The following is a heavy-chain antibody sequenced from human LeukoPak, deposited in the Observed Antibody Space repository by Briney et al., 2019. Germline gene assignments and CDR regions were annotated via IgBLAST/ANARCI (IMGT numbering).Heavy chain of an antibody. Sequence: GGSLRLSCAASGFNLNNFAMIWVRQAPGKGLEWVSSIRSRDGDTNYADSVKGRFTISRDNSQSTLFLQMNSLRAEDTGMYYCAREGHTYGSDYWGQGTLVTVSS. CDR2: IRSRDGDT. CDR1: GFNLNNFA. D-gene: IGHD3-10*01. CDR3: AREGHTYGSDY. J-gene: IGHJ4*02. V-gene: IGHV3-23*01.